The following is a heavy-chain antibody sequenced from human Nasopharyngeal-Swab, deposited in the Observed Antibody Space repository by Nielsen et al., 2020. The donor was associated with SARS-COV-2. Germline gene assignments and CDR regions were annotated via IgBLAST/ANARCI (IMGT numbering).Heavy chain of an antibody. D-gene: IGHD3-22*01. CDR3: AKQYYYDSSGYDPRSYYFDY. V-gene: IGHV4-39*01. Sequence: SETLSLTCTVSGGSISSSSYYWGWIRQPPGKGLEWIGSIYYSGSTYYNPSLKSRVTISVDTSKNQFSLKLSSVPAADTAVYYCAKQYYYDSSGYDPRSYYFDYWGQGTLVTVSS. J-gene: IGHJ4*02. CDR1: GGSISSSSYY. CDR2: IYYSGST.